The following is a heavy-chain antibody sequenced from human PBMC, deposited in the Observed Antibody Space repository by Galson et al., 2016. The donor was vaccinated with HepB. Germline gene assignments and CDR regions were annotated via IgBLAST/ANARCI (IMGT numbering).Heavy chain of an antibody. CDR3: VPLGYAVDY. V-gene: IGHV3-23*01. CDR1: GFTFSSYE. J-gene: IGHJ4*02. Sequence: SLRLSCAASGFTFSSYEMNWVRRAPGKGLEWVSAISGSGGSTYYADSVKGRFTISRDNSKNTLYLQMNSLRAEDTAVYYCVPLGYAVDYWGQGTLVTVSS. D-gene: IGHD5-12*01. CDR2: ISGSGGST.